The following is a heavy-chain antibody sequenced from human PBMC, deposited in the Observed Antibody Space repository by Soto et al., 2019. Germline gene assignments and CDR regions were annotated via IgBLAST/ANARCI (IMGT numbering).Heavy chain of an antibody. CDR3: ARGRVYSLLFLEWTGGKSRDRFWFDP. Sequence: PSETLSLTCAVYGGSSSGYYWSWIRQPPGKGLAWIGEINHSGSTNYNPSLKSRVTISVDTSKNQFSLKLSSVAAADTAVYYCARGRVYSLLFLEWTGGKSRDRFWFDPWGQGTLVTVSS. D-gene: IGHD3-3*01. CDR2: INHSGST. CDR1: GGSSSGYY. V-gene: IGHV4-34*01. J-gene: IGHJ5*02.